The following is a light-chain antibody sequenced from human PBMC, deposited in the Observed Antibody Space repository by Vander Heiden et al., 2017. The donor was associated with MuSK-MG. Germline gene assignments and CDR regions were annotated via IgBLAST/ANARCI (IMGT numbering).Light chain of an antibody. V-gene: IGLV1-40*01. Sequence: QSVLTQPPSLSGAPGQGVAISCTGTSSNIGAGFDVHWYQQLPGTAPKLLIYGNSNRPSGVPDRFSGSKSGTSASLAITGLQAEDEADYYCQSYDSGLSGSVFGGGTKLTVL. CDR3: QSYDSGLSGSV. CDR2: GNS. J-gene: IGLJ3*02. CDR1: SSNIGAGFD.